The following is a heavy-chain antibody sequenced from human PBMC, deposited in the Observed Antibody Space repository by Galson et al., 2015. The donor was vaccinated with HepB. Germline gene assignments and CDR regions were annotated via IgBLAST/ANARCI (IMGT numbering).Heavy chain of an antibody. CDR2: IIPIFGTA. D-gene: IGHD2-2*02. CDR1: GGTFSSYA. CDR3: ARDKDVVVPAAIPHTLGYYYYMDV. Sequence: SVKVSCKASGGTFSSYAISWVRQAPGQGLEWMGGIIPIFGTANYAQKFQGRVTITADESTSTAYMELSSLRSEDTAVYYCARDKDVVVPAAIPHTLGYYYYMDVWGKGTTVTVSS. V-gene: IGHV1-69*13. J-gene: IGHJ6*03.